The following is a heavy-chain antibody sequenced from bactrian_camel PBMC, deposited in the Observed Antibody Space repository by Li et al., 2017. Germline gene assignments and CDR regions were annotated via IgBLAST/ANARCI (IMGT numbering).Heavy chain of an antibody. D-gene: IGHD5*01. V-gene: IGHV3S63*01. J-gene: IGHJ4*01. CDR1: GYTRSGYC. CDR2: VSLLAGNT. CDR3: AAAVGWICRLSSQQYAY. Sequence: HVQLVESGGGSVQAGGSLRLSCEASGYTRSGYCMGWFRQAPGKEREGIARVSLLAGNTEYDDSVKGRFKISHGADKNSVYLEMNNLTPEDTAVYYCAAAVGWICRLSSQQYAYWGPGTQVTVS.